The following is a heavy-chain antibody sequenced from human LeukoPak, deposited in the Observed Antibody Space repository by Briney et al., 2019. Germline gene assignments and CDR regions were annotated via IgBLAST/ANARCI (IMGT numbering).Heavy chain of an antibody. CDR3: AKTPILGVIATSYDY. J-gene: IGHJ4*02. V-gene: IGHV3-30*18. CDR2: ISYDGSNK. Sequence: GGSLRLSCAASGFTFSSYGMHWVRQAPGKGLEWVAVISYDGSNKYYADSAKGRFTISRDNSKNTLYLQMNSLRAEDTAVYHCAKTPILGVIATSYDYWGQGTLVTVSS. CDR1: GFTFSSYG. D-gene: IGHD3-3*01.